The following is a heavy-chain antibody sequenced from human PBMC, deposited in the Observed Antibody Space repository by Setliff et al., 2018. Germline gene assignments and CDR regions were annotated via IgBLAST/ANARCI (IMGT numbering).Heavy chain of an antibody. D-gene: IGHD3-10*01. J-gene: IGHJ4*02. CDR3: AKDRPQEVNGRSLDY. CDR2: IYSDGSST. Sequence: PGGSLRLSCAASGLTFSSDAMTWVRQTPGKGLEWVSVIYSDGSSTYYGDSVKGRFTISRDNSQNTLYLQMTSLRAEDTAVYYCAKDRPQEVNGRSLDYWGRGALVTVSS. V-gene: IGHV3-23*03. CDR1: GLTFSSDA.